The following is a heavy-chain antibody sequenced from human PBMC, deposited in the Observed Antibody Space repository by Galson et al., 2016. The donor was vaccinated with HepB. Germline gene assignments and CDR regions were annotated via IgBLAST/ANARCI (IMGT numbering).Heavy chain of an antibody. CDR3: ARELELEIYGMDV. CDR1: GFTVSSNY. D-gene: IGHD1-7*01. Sequence: SLRLSCAASGFTVSSNYMSWVRQAPGKGLEWVSVIYSGGSTYYADSVKGRFTISRDNSKNTLYLQMNSLRAEDTAVYYCARELELEIYGMDVWSQGTTVTVSS. J-gene: IGHJ6*02. CDR2: IYSGGST. V-gene: IGHV3-66*01.